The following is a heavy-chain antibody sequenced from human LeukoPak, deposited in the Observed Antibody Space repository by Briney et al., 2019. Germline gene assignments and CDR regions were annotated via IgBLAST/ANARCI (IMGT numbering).Heavy chain of an antibody. CDR3: ARHGPAYYYYYMDV. J-gene: IGHJ6*03. CDR2: IKQDGSEK. V-gene: IGHV3-7*01. Sequence: PGGSLRLSCAVSGFTFSSYWMTWVRQAPGKGLEWVANIKQDGSEKYYVDSVKGRFTISKDNAKNSLYLQMNSLRAEGTAVYYCARHGPAYYYYYMDVWGKGTTVTVSS. CDR1: GFTFSSYW.